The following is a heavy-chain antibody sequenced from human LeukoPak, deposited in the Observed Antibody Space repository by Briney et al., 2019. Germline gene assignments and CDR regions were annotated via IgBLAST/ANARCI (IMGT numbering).Heavy chain of an antibody. V-gene: IGHV1-69*04. CDR2: IIPILGIA. D-gene: IGHD5-12*01. J-gene: IGHJ4*02. CDR1: GGTFSSYA. Sequence: SVKVSCKASGGTFSSYAISWVRQAPGQGLEWMGRIIPILGIANYAQRFQGRVTITADKSTSTAYMELSSLRSEDTAVYYCARGDSGYDSDYWGQGTLVTVSS. CDR3: ARGDSGYDSDY.